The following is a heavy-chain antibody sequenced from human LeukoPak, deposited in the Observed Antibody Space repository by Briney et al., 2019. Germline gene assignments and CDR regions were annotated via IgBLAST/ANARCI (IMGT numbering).Heavy chain of an antibody. CDR2: IKQDGSEK. J-gene: IGHJ4*02. CDR3: AREGSRSY. V-gene: IGHV3-7*01. CDR1: GFTFSTYW. Sequence: GGSLRLSCATSGFTFSTYWMSWVRQAPGKGLEWVANIKQDGSEKYYVDSVKGRFTISRDNAKGSLYLQLNNLRVEDTGVYYCAREGSRSYWGLGTLVTVSS.